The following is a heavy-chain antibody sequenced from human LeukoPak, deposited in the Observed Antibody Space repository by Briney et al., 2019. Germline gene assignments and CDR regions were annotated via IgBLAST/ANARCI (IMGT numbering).Heavy chain of an antibody. V-gene: IGHV3-21*01. D-gene: IGHD3-22*01. J-gene: IGHJ4*02. CDR3: ARPPSYDSSGYYSNPFDY. Sequence: PGGSLRLSCAASGFTFSSYSMNWVRQAPGKGLEWVSSISSSSSYIYYADSVKGRLTISRDNAKNSLYLQMNSLRAEDTAVYYCARPPSYDSSGYYSNPFDYWGQGTLVTVSS. CDR2: ISSSSSYI. CDR1: GFTFSSYS.